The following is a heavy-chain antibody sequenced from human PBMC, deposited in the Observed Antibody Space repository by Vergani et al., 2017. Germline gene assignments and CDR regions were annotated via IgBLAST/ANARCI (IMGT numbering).Heavy chain of an antibody. Sequence: EVQLVESGGGLVQPGRSLRLSCAASGLTFDDYAMHWVRQAPGKGLEWVSGISWNSDNIGYADSVKGRFTISRDNAKDSLYLQMNSLRVEDMALYYCAKXKWENLYYYGSGLYYYYYGLDVWSQGTTVTVSS. V-gene: IGHV3-9*03. J-gene: IGHJ6*02. CDR3: AKXKWENLYYYGSGLYYYYYGLDV. D-gene: IGHD3-10*01. CDR1: GLTFDDYA. CDR2: ISWNSDNI.